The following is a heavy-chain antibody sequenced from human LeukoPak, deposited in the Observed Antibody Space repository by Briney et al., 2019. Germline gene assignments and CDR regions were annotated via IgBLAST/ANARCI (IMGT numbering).Heavy chain of an antibody. Sequence: GGSLRLSCAASGFTFSSYAMSWVRQAPGKGLEWVSAISGSGGSTYYADSVKGRSTISRDNSKNTLYLQMNSLRAEDTAVYYCAKDYYGSGTVTDYWGQGTLVTVSS. CDR2: ISGSGGST. J-gene: IGHJ4*02. D-gene: IGHD3-10*01. V-gene: IGHV3-23*01. CDR1: GFTFSSYA. CDR3: AKDYYGSGTVTDY.